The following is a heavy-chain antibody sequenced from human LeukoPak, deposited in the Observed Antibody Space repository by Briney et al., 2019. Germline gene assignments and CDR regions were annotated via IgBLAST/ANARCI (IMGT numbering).Heavy chain of an antibody. V-gene: IGHV3-21*01. CDR3: ASLLTTVTTEYFQH. Sequence: PGGSLRLSCAASGFTFSSYSMNWVRQAPGKGLEWVSSISSSSSYIYYADSVKGRFTISRDNAKSSLYLQMNSLRAEDTAVYSCASLLTTVTTEYFQHWGQGTLVTVSS. J-gene: IGHJ1*01. D-gene: IGHD4-17*01. CDR1: GFTFSSYS. CDR2: ISSSSSYI.